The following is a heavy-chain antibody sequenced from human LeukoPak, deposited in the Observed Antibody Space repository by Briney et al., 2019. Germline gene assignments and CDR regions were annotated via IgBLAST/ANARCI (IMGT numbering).Heavy chain of an antibody. CDR2: ISGSGGST. Sequence: GGSLRLSCAASGFTFSSYAMSWVRQAPGKGLEWVSAISGSGGSTYYTDSVKGRFTISRDNSKNTLYLQMNSLRAEDTAVYYCAKDLLWFGDNWFDPWGQGTLVTVSS. D-gene: IGHD3-10*01. CDR1: GFTFSSYA. V-gene: IGHV3-23*01. J-gene: IGHJ5*02. CDR3: AKDLLWFGDNWFDP.